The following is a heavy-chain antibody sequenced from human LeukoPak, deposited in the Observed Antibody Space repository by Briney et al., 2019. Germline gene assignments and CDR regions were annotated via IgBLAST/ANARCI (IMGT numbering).Heavy chain of an antibody. CDR3: ARLSKQLTSGNPFDI. J-gene: IGHJ3*02. CDR1: GGSISSYD. Sequence: SETLSLTCTVSGGSISSYDWSWIRQPPGKGLEWIGHIYYSGNTNYNPSLKSRVTISVDTSKNQFPLTLSSVTAADTAVYYCARLSKQLTSGNPFDIWGQGTMVTFSS. CDR2: IYYSGNT. V-gene: IGHV4-59*08. D-gene: IGHD3-10*01.